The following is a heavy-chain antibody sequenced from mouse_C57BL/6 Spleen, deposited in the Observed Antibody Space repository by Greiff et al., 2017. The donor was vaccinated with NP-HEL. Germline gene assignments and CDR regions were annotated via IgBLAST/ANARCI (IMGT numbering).Heavy chain of an antibody. V-gene: IGHV5-17*01. CDR3: ARAKGPYYGSSYAMDY. CDR1: GFTFSDYG. J-gene: IGHJ4*01. CDR2: ISSGSSTI. Sequence: EVQRVESGGGLVKPGGSLKLSCAASGFTFSDYGMHWVRQAPEKGLEWVAYISSGSSTIYYADTVKGRFTISRDNAKNTLFLQMTSLRSEDTAMYYWARAKGPYYGSSYAMDYWGQGTSVTVSS. D-gene: IGHD1-1*01.